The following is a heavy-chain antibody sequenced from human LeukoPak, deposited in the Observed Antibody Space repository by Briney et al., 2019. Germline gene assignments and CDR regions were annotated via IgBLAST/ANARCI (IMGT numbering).Heavy chain of an antibody. Sequence: GGSLRLSCAASGFTFSSHSMNWVRQAPGKGLEWVSYISPSGSTIYYADSVKGRFTISRDNAKNSLYLQMNSLRAEDTAVYYCAREPSYSSSWYTSCDYWGQGTLVTVSS. CDR3: AREPSYSSSWYTSCDY. CDR1: GFTFSSHS. CDR2: ISPSGSTI. D-gene: IGHD6-13*01. J-gene: IGHJ4*02. V-gene: IGHV3-48*01.